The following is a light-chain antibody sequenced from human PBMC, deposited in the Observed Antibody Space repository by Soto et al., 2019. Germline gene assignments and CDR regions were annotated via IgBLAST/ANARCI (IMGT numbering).Light chain of an antibody. J-gene: IGKJ5*01. CDR2: DAS. Sequence: ELVMPQSPATQSVSPGEGATLSGRASQSVSSNYLAWYQHKPGQAPRLLFYDASTRATGIPARFSGSGSGTEFTLTISSLQSEEFAVYYCQNYHGWPITVGQGTRLEIK. V-gene: IGKV3-15*01. CDR3: QNYHGWPIT. CDR1: QSVSSN.